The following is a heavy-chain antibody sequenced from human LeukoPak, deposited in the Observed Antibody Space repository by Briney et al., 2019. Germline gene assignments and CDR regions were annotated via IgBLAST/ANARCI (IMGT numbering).Heavy chain of an antibody. V-gene: IGHV5-10-1*04. CDR1: GYSFSSYW. CDR2: IDPSDSYT. Sequence: GESLKISCKGSGYSFSSYWISWVRQMPGKGLEWMGSIDPSDSYTNCSPSFQGQVTISADKSISTAYLQWSSLKASDTAMYYCARARYCSGGTCYPDYWGQGTLVTVSS. CDR3: ARARYCSGGTCYPDY. J-gene: IGHJ4*02. D-gene: IGHD2-15*01.